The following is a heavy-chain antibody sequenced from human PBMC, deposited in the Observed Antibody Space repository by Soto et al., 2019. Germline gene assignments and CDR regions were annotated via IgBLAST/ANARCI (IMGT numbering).Heavy chain of an antibody. CDR2: LSGSGGST. V-gene: IGHV3-23*01. CDR3: AKGDFPGVHYYYGMDV. CDR1: RFTFSTYA. J-gene: IGHJ6*02. Sequence: PVGSLRLSCAASRFTFSTYAMSWVRQAPGKGLEWVSVLSGSGGSTYYADSVKGRFTISRDNAKNSLYLQMNSLRAEDTALYYCAKGDFPGVHYYYGMDVWGQGTTVTVSS. D-gene: IGHD3-10*01.